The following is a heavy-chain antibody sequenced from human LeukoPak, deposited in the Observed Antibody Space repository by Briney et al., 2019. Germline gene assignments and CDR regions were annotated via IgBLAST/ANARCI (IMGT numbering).Heavy chain of an antibody. CDR3: ARDIEWFGELLTDY. Sequence: ASVEVSCKASGYTFTGYYMHWVRQAPGQGLEWMGWINPNSGGTNYAQKFQGRVTMTRDTSISTAYMELSRLRSDDTAVYYCARDIEWFGELLTDYWGQGTLVTVSS. CDR1: GYTFTGYY. D-gene: IGHD3-10*01. V-gene: IGHV1-2*02. J-gene: IGHJ4*02. CDR2: INPNSGGT.